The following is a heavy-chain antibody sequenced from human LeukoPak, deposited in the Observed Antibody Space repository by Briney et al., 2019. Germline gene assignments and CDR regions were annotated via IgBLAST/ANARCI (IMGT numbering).Heavy chain of an antibody. Sequence: GGSLRLSCAASIFTFSSYGMHWVRQAPGKGLERVAFIRYDGSNKYYADSVKGRFTISRDNSKNTLYLQMNSLRAEDTAVYYCAKADCSSTSCYFDHYYMDVWGKGTTVTISS. V-gene: IGHV3-30*02. D-gene: IGHD2-2*01. CDR1: IFTFSSYG. CDR2: IRYDGSNK. J-gene: IGHJ6*03. CDR3: AKADCSSTSCYFDHYYMDV.